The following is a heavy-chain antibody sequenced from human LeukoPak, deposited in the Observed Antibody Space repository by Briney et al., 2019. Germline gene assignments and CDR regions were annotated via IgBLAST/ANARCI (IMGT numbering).Heavy chain of an antibody. D-gene: IGHD6-19*01. CDR2: IRPDGDRT. Sequence: GGSLRLSCAASGFTFSTYAITWVRHGPGKGLEGVSAIRPDGDRTYYTDSVRGRFTISRDNSRDTVYLQVNSLRVEDTAVYYCAREQSGTRGWYTVDYWGQGTLVTVSS. CDR3: AREQSGTRGWYTVDY. V-gene: IGHV3-23*01. J-gene: IGHJ4*02. CDR1: GFTFSTYA.